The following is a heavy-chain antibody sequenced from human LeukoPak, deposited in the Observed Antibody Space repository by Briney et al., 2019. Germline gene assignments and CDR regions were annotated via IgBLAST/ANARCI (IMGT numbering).Heavy chain of an antibody. Sequence: GGSLRLSCAASGFTFDDYAMHWVRQAPGKGLEWVSGISWNSGSIGYADSVKGRFTISRDSAKNSLYLQMNSLRAEDTAVYYCARTRHSNSFSNWFDPWGQGTLVTVSS. CDR3: ARTRHSNSFSNWFDP. CDR1: GFTFDDYA. D-gene: IGHD6-13*01. J-gene: IGHJ5*02. V-gene: IGHV3-9*01. CDR2: ISWNSGSI.